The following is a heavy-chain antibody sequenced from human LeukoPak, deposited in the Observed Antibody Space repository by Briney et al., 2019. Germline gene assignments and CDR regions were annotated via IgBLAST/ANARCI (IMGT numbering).Heavy chain of an antibody. CDR2: MNPNSGNT. J-gene: IGHJ4*02. Sequence: ASVKVSCKASSYTFTRYGISWVRQATGQGLEWMGWMNPNSGNTGYAQKFQGRVTMTRSTSISTAYMELSSLRSEDTAVYYCARVHYDYVWGSYPNDYWGQGTLVTVSS. CDR1: SYTFTRYG. D-gene: IGHD3-16*02. V-gene: IGHV1-8*01. CDR3: ARVHYDYVWGSYPNDY.